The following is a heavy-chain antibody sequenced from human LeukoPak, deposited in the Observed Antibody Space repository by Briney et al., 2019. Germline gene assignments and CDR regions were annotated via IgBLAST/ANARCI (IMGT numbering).Heavy chain of an antibody. CDR2: IGGSGVNT. D-gene: IGHD1-26*01. CDR1: GLIFSNYA. Sequence: PGGSLRLSCAASGLIFSNYAMSWVRQAPGKGLEWVSVIGGSGVNTYYADSVKGRFTISRDNSKNTLFLQMNSLRAEDTAVYYCAKGMSGSSPYNWFDPWGQGTPVTVSS. CDR3: AKGMSGSSPYNWFDP. V-gene: IGHV3-23*01. J-gene: IGHJ5*02.